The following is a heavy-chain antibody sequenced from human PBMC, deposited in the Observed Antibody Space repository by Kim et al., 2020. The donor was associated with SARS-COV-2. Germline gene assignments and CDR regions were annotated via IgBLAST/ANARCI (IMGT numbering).Heavy chain of an antibody. V-gene: IGHV3-30*04. CDR3: ARDEGDAFDI. CDR2: ISYDGSNK. CDR1: GFTFSSYA. Sequence: GGSLRLSCAASGFTFSSYAMHWVRQAPGKGLEWVAVISYDGSNKYYADSVKGRFTISRDNSKNTLYLQMNSLRAEDTAVYYCARDEGDAFDIWGQGTMVTVSS. J-gene: IGHJ3*02.